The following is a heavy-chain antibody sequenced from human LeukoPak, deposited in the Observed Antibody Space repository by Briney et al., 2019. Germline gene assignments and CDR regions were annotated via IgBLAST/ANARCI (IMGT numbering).Heavy chain of an antibody. D-gene: IGHD3-10*01. CDR1: GCSISSGSYY. J-gene: IGHJ5*02. CDR2: IYTSVNT. Sequence: SETLSLTCTVSGCSISSGSYYWSWIRQPAGKGLEWIARIYTSVNTNYNPSLKSRVTISVDTSKSQSSLKLSSVTDADTAMYYCAREVTLYGSGSPSWFDPWGQGTLVTVSS. V-gene: IGHV4-61*02. CDR3: AREVTLYGSGSPSWFDP.